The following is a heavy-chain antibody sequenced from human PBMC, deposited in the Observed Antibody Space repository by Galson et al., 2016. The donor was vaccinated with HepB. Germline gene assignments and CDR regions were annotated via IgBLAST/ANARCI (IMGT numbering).Heavy chain of an antibody. V-gene: IGHV1-8*01. CDR1: GYTFTSYN. D-gene: IGHD1-20*01. CDR2: MNPNSGDT. Sequence: SVKVSCKASGYTFTSYNINWVRQATGQGLEWMGWMNPNSGDTGYAQKFQGRVTMTRNTSISTSYMELSRLRSDDTGVYYCARLYSWFQWGQGTLVTVSS. CDR3: ARLYSWFQ. J-gene: IGHJ4*02.